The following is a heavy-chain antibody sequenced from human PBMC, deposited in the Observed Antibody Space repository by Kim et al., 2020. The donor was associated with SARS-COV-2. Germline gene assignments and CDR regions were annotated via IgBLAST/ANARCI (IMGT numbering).Heavy chain of an antibody. D-gene: IGHD1-1*01. V-gene: IGHV1-69*13. CDR1: GGTFSSYA. Sequence: SVKVSCKASGGTFSSYAISWVRQAPGQGLEWMGGIIPIFGTANYAQKFQGRVTITADESTSTAYMELSSLRSEDTAVYYCARSQDTTGTTVYYYYGMDVWGQGTTVTVSS. CDR3: ARSQDTTGTTVYYYYGMDV. CDR2: IIPIFGTA. J-gene: IGHJ6*02.